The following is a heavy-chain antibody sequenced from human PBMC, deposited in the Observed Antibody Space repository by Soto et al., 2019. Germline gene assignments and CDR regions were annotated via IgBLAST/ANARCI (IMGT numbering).Heavy chain of an antibody. CDR2: ILYDGSIQ. J-gene: IGHJ4*02. V-gene: IGHV3-30*18. D-gene: IGHD6-13*01. CDR1: GFTFSSYG. CDR3: AKSRMGSSWYEGDS. Sequence: QVQLVESGGGVVQPGRSLRLSCAASGFTFSSYGMHWVRQAPGKGLEWLAVILYDGSIQYCADSVKGRFTISRDNSKNTLYLQMNSLRPEDTAVYLCAKSRMGSSWYEGDSWGQGTLVTVSS.